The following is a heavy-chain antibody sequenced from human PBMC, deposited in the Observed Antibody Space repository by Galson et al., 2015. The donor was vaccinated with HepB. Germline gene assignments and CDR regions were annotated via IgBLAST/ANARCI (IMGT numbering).Heavy chain of an antibody. CDR1: GFTFSSYW. CDR3: ARVRREGTAMGGDWFDP. Sequence: RLSCAASGFTFSSYWMSWVRQAPGKGLEWVANIKQDGSEKYYVDSVKGRFTISRDNAKNSLYLQMNSLRAEDTAVYYCARVRREGTAMGGDWFDPWGQGTLVTVSS. V-gene: IGHV3-7*05. J-gene: IGHJ5*02. CDR2: IKQDGSEK. D-gene: IGHD5-18*01.